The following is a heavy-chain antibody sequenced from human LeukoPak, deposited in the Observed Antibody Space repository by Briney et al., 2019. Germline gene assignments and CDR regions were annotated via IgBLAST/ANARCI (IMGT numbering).Heavy chain of an antibody. CDR2: ISGSGSYI. Sequence: AGGSLRLSCAASGFTFSDYSMNWVRQTPRKGLEWVSCISGSGSYIYYADSVKGRFTISRDNAKNSLYLQMNSLRAEDTALYYCAKDIYDSSGYQLDYWGQGTLVTVSS. J-gene: IGHJ4*02. CDR1: GFTFSDYS. CDR3: AKDIYDSSGYQLDY. D-gene: IGHD3-22*01. V-gene: IGHV3-21*04.